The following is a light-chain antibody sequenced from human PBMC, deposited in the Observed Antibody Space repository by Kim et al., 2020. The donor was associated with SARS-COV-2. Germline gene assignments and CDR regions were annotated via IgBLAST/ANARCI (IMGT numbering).Light chain of an antibody. J-gene: IGKJ1*01. CDR3: QQFGDSPRT. V-gene: IGKV3-20*01. CDR2: SAS. CDR1: QSVSGND. Sequence: EIVLTQSPGTLSLSPGERATLSCRASQSVSGNDLAWYQQNPGQAPRLLIHSASTRATGIPDRFSGSGSGTDFTLTINGLEPEDFAVYYCQQFGDSPRTFGQGTKVEI.